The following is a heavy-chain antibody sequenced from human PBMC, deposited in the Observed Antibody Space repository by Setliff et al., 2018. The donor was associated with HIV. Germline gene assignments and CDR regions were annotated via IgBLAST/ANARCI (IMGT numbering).Heavy chain of an antibody. Sequence: TLSLTCTFSGGSISSGSYYWSWIRQPAGKGLEWIGHIYTSGSTDYNPSLKIRVTISVDTSKNQFSLKLSSVPAADPAVYYCAALGATSDAFDIWGQGTMVTVSS. CDR3: AALGATSDAFDI. J-gene: IGHJ3*02. D-gene: IGHD1-26*01. CDR1: GGSISSGSYY. CDR2: IYTSGST. V-gene: IGHV4-61*09.